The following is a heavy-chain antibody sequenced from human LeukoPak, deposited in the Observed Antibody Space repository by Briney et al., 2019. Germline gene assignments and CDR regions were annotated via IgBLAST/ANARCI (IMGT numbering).Heavy chain of an antibody. D-gene: IGHD2-8*02. CDR2: ISSSSSYI. J-gene: IGHJ5*01. CDR3: AGVAVSGPTGWFDS. V-gene: IGHV3-21*01. CDR1: GFTFSSYS. Sequence: GGSLRLSCAASGFTFSSYSMNWVRQAPGKGLEWVSSISSSSSYIFYADSVKGRFTISRDNAKNSLYLQMNSLRAEDTAVYYCAGVAVSGPTGWFDSWGQGTLVTVSS.